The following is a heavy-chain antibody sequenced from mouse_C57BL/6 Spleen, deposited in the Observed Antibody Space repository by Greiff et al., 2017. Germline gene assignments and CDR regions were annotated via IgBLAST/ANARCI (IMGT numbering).Heavy chain of an antibody. CDR3: ARGFHYYGSSSSGTGGYFDY. Sequence: QVQLQQPGAELVKPGASVKLSCKASGYTFTSYWMQWVKQRPGQGLEWIGEIDPSDSYTNYNQKFKGKATLTVDTSSSAAYMQLSSLTSEDSAVYYCARGFHYYGSSSSGTGGYFDYWGQGTTLTVSS. CDR1: GYTFTSYW. V-gene: IGHV1-50*01. J-gene: IGHJ2*01. D-gene: IGHD1-1*01. CDR2: IDPSDSYT.